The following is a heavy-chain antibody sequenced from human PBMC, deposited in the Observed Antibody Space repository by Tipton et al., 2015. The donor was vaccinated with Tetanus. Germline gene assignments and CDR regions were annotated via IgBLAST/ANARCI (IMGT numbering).Heavy chain of an antibody. D-gene: IGHD6-19*01. V-gene: IGHV4-39*02. CDR3: ARDGPREFTSDWYARFDN. Sequence: TLSLTCTVSGASISSNTYYWGWIRQPPGKGLEWIASVSYSGSTYYNPSLKSRVTMSLDTSKNQFSVRLTSVTAADTAVYYCARDGPREFTSDWYARFDNWGQGTVVSVSS. CDR2: VSYSGST. CDR1: GASISSNTYY. J-gene: IGHJ4*02.